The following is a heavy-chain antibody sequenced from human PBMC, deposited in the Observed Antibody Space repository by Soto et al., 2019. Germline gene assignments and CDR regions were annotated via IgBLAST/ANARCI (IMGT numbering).Heavy chain of an antibody. CDR3: ASGHYDFWSGFQDAFDI. D-gene: IGHD3-3*01. V-gene: IGHV4-39*01. CDR2: IYYSGST. CDR1: GGSISSSSYY. Sequence: SETLSLTCTVSGGSISSSSYYWGWIRQPPGKGLEWIGSIYYSGSTYYNPSLKSRVTISVDTSKNQFSLKLSSVTAADTAVHYCASGHYDFWSGFQDAFDIWGQGTMVTVSS. J-gene: IGHJ3*02.